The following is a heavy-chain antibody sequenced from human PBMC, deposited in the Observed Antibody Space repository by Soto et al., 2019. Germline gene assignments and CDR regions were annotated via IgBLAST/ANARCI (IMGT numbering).Heavy chain of an antibody. CDR1: GGSISSYY. V-gene: IGHV4-59*01. CDR3: ARGRNYYYYGMDV. CDR2: IYYSGST. J-gene: IGHJ6*02. Sequence: PSETLSLTCTVSGGSISSYYWSWIRQPPGKGLEWIRFIYYSGSTNYNPSLKSRVTISVDTSKNQFSLKLSSVTAADTAVYYCARGRNYYYYGMDVWGQGTTVTVSS.